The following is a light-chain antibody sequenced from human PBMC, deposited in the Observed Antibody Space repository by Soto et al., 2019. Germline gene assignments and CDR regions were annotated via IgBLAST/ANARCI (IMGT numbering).Light chain of an antibody. V-gene: IGKV3-15*01. CDR1: QSISNS. J-gene: IGKJ1*01. Sequence: EIVMTQSPVTLSVSPGERVTLSCRASQSISNSVAWYQERPGQAPRFLIYGASTRAAGIPARFSGSGSGTEFTLTINGLQSEDFAVYYCQQYNNCPSTFGQGTKVEI. CDR3: QQYNNCPST. CDR2: GAS.